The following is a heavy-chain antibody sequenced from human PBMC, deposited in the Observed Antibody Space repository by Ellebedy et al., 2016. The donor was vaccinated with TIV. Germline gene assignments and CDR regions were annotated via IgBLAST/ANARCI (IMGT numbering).Heavy chain of an antibody. V-gene: IGHV1-46*04. CDR2: INPSGGST. D-gene: IGHD4-17*01. J-gene: IGHJ4*02. Sequence: ASVKVSCKASGYTFTSYHMHWVRQAPGQGLEWMGIINPSGGSTIYAQKLQGRVTMTRDTSTRTVYMELTSLKSEDTAVYYCARGYGDFDYWGQGTLVTVSS. CDR3: ARGYGDFDY. CDR1: GYTFTSYH.